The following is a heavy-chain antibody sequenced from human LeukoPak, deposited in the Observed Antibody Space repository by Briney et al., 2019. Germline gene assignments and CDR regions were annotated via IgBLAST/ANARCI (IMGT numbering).Heavy chain of an antibody. D-gene: IGHD6-19*01. CDR2: INHSGST. Sequence: SETLSLTCAVYGGSFSGYYWSWIRQPPGKGLEWIGEINHSGSTNYNPSLKSRVTISADMSKNQFSQKLTSVTGADTAVYYCAGERGEEYSSGWYKRNYFDNWGQGIRVTVSS. CDR3: AGERGEEYSSGWYKRNYFDN. V-gene: IGHV4-34*01. J-gene: IGHJ4*02. CDR1: GGSFSGYY.